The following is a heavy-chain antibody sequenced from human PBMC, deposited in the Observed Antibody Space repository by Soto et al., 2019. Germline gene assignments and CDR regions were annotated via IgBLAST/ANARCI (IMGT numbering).Heavy chain of an antibody. CDR2: ISGDGSST. CDR3: ARGMPAQRYFDL. J-gene: IGHJ2*01. Sequence: PGGSLRLSCAASGFTFSSHWMYWVRQAPGKGLVCVSRISGDGSSTSHADSVKGRFTISRDSAKNTLYLQMNSLRAEDMAVYYCARGMPAQRYFDLWGRGTLVTVSS. D-gene: IGHD2-2*01. V-gene: IGHV3-74*01. CDR1: GFTFSSHW.